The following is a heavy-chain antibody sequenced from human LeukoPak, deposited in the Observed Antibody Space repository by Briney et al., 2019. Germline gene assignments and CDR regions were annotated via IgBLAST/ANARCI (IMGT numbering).Heavy chain of an antibody. CDR3: ARSRCVGSTHCYYFDY. D-gene: IGHD2-2*01. Sequence: ASVKVSCKASGYTFTNYNINWVRQTPGQGLEWMGWMNPNIGNTGYAQKFQGGVTITRNTSINTAYMELSSLRSEDSAVYYCARSRCVGSTHCYYFDYWGQGTLVTVSS. J-gene: IGHJ4*02. V-gene: IGHV1-8*03. CDR1: GYTFTNYN. CDR2: MNPNIGNT.